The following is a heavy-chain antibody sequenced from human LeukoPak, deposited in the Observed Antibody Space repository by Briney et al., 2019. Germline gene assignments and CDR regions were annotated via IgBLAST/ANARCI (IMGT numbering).Heavy chain of an antibody. CDR2: INWNSGSI. D-gene: IGHD2-21*02. V-gene: IGHV3-9*01. CDR3: AKVSVVTAMWFDY. CDR1: GFTFDDYA. Sequence: GGSLRLSCAASGFTFDDYAMHWVRQTPGRGLEWVSSINWNSGSIGYADSVKGRFTISRDNSKNTLYLQMNSLRAEDTAVYYCAKVSVVTAMWFDYWGQGTLVTVSS. J-gene: IGHJ4*02.